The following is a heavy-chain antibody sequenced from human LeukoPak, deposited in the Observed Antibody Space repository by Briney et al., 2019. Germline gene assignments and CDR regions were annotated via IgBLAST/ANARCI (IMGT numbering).Heavy chain of an antibody. CDR2: IRYNGSNK. Sequence: PGGSLRLSCAASGFTFSSYGMHWVRQAPGKGLEWVAFIRYNGSNKYYADSVKGRFTISRDNSKNTLYLQMNSLRVEDTAIYYCARDPSTLLPTDGSWGQGTLVAVSS. V-gene: IGHV3-30*02. D-gene: IGHD5-24*01. J-gene: IGHJ5*02. CDR1: GFTFSSYG. CDR3: ARDPSTLLPTDGS.